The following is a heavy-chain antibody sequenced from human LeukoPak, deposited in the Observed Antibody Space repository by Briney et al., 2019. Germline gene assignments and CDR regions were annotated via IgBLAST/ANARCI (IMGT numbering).Heavy chain of an antibody. J-gene: IGHJ4*02. CDR3: ARRYGSGSYYRY. D-gene: IGHD3-10*01. V-gene: IGHV4-34*01. CDR1: GGSFSGYY. CDR2: INHSGST. Sequence: PSETLSPTCAVYGGSFSGYYWSWIRQPPGKGLEWIGEINHSGSTNYNPSLKSRVTISVDTSKNQFSLKLSSVTAADTAVYYCARRYGSGSYYRYWGQGTLVTVSS.